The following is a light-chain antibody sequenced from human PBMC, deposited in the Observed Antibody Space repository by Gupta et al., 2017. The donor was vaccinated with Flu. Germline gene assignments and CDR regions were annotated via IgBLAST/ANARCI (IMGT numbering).Light chain of an antibody. V-gene: IGKV1-5*03. Sequence: DIRLTHSPSTLSASVGDRVRITCRTSQGIRNYLAWYQQKPGKAPKLLIYKASNVETGVPSRFTGSGSGTDFTLTVTNLQPEDVATYFCQEYNTDPRTFGQGTKVEIK. J-gene: IGKJ1*01. CDR3: QEYNTDPRT. CDR2: KAS. CDR1: QGIRNY.